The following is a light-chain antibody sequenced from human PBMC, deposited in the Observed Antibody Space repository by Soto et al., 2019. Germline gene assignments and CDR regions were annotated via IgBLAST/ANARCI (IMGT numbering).Light chain of an antibody. Sequence: EIVMTQSPATLSVSPGETATLSCRASQSVSNKLAWYQHKPGQAPRVLIYDTSTRAAGIPARFSGSGSGTDFTLTISSLQSEDFAVYYCQQYNTWRSITFGQGTRLEI. J-gene: IGKJ5*01. CDR3: QQYNTWRSIT. CDR2: DTS. V-gene: IGKV3-15*01. CDR1: QSVSNK.